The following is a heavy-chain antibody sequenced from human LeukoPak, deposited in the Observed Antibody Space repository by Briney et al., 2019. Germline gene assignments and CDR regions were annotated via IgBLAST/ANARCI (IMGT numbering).Heavy chain of an antibody. V-gene: IGHV3-21*01. D-gene: IGHD5-18*01. CDR1: GFSFSSYS. CDR2: ISSSSSYI. J-gene: IGHJ6*02. Sequence: PGGSLRLSCAASGFSFSSYSMNWVRQAPGKGLEWVSSISSSSSYIYYADSVKGRFTISRDNAKSTLYLLMNSLRAEDTGVYYCARDREYSYETWGPGTTVTVSS. CDR3: ARDREYSYET.